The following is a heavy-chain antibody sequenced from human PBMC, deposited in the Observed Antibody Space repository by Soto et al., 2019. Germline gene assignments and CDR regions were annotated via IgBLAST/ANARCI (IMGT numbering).Heavy chain of an antibody. Sequence: SETLSLTCTVSGGSISSSSYYWDWIRQPPGKGLEWIATTYYSGSTYYNPSLKSRVTTSVDTAENQFSLKLSSVTAADTAVYYCARRYGRGRSCDYCGKRPLVTVS. V-gene: IGHV4-39*01. CDR3: ARRYGRGRSCDY. J-gene: IGHJ4*02. CDR1: GGSISSSSYY. CDR2: TYYSGST. D-gene: IGHD3-10*01.